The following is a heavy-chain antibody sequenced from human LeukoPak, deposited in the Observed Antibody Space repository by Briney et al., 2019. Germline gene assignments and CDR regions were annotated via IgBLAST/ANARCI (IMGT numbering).Heavy chain of an antibody. CDR3: ARGCLAAAGTLCDAFDI. CDR2: IWYDGSNK. Sequence: GRSLRLSCAASGFTFSSYGMHWVRQAPGKGLEWVAVIWYDGSNKYYADSVKGRFTISRDNSKNTLYLQMNSLRAEDTAVYYCARGCLAAAGTLCDAFDIWAKGQWSPSLQ. D-gene: IGHD6-13*01. CDR1: GFTFSSYG. V-gene: IGHV3-33*01. J-gene: IGHJ3*02.